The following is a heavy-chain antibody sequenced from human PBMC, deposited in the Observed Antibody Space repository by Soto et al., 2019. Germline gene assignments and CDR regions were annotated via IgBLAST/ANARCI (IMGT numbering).Heavy chain of an antibody. CDR3: AKDLEYGMDV. Sequence: GGSLRLSCAASGFTFSSYGMHWVRQAPGKGLEWVAVISYDGSNKYYADSVKGRFTISRDNSKNTLYLQMNSLRAEDTAVYYCAKDLEYGMDVWGQGTTVTVSS. J-gene: IGHJ6*02. CDR2: ISYDGSNK. V-gene: IGHV3-30*18. CDR1: GFTFSSYG.